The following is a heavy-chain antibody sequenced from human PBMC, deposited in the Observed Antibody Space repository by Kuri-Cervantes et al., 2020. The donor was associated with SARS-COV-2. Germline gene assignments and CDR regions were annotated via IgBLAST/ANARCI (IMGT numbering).Heavy chain of an antibody. V-gene: IGHV3-30*03. CDR1: GFTFSSYS. CDR3: ARDPNDWAFDI. D-gene: IGHD1-1*01. Sequence: GESLKIYCAASGFTFSSYSMNWVRQAPGKGLEWVAVISYDGSNKYYADSVKGRFTISRDNAKNTLYLQMNSLRAEDTAVYYCARDPNDWAFDIWGQGTMVTVSS. J-gene: IGHJ3*02. CDR2: ISYDGSNK.